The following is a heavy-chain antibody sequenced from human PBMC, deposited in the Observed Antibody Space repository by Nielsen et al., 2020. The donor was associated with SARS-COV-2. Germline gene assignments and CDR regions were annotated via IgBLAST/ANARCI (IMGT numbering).Heavy chain of an antibody. V-gene: IGHV3-7*03. J-gene: IGHJ4*02. CDR3: AKGNSWPPLFDY. CDR2: IKQDGSEK. D-gene: IGHD5-12*01. CDR1: GFTFSSYW. Sequence: GESLKISCAASGFTFSSYWMNWVRQAPGKGLEWVANIKQDGSEKYYGDSVKGRFTISRDNSKNTLYLQMNSLRAEDTAVYYCAKGNSWPPLFDYWGQGTLVTVS.